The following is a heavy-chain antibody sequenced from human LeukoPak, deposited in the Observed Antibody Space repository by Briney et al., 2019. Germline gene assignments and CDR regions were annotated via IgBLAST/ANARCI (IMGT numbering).Heavy chain of an antibody. CDR2: IYSGGST. CDR3: ARGKWLQLAYFDL. Sequence: GGSLRLSCAGSGFTFSTYGMHWVRQAPGKGLEWVAVIYSGGSTDYADSVKGRFTISRDNSKTTVYLQMNSLRAEDTAVYYCARGKWLQLAYFDLWGQGTLVTVSS. J-gene: IGHJ4*02. V-gene: IGHV3-NL1*01. D-gene: IGHD5-24*01. CDR1: GFTFSTYG.